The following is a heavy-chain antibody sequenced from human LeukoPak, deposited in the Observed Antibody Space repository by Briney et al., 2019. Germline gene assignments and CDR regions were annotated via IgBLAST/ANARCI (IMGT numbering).Heavy chain of an antibody. Sequence: PSETLSLTCAVYGGSFSGYYWSWIRQPPGKGLEWIGYIYYTGSIYYNPSLKNRVTISVDTSKNQFSLRLNSVTAADTAMYYCAREVIGPRGFLAAIDYWGQGTLVTVSS. CDR3: AREVIGPRGFLAAIDY. V-gene: IGHV4-30-4*08. D-gene: IGHD2/OR15-2a*01. CDR1: GGSFSGYY. CDR2: IYYTGSI. J-gene: IGHJ4*02.